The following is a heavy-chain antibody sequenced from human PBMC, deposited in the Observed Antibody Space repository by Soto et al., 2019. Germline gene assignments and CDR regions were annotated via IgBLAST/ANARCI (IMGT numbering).Heavy chain of an antibody. CDR2: IYYSGTT. J-gene: IGHJ4*02. V-gene: IGHV4-28*01. CDR1: GYSISSSNW. CDR3: ARREIQGPIDY. Sequence: SSETLSLTYAVSGYSISSSNWWGWIRQPPGKGLEWIGYIYYSGTTYYNPSHKSRVTMSVDTSKNQFSLKLTSVTAVDTAVYYCARREIQGPIDYWGQGTLVTVSS. D-gene: IGHD1-26*01.